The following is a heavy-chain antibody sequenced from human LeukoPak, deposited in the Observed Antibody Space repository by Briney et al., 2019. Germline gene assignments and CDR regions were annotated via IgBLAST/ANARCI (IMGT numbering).Heavy chain of an antibody. J-gene: IGHJ4*02. CDR1: GGSFSGYY. V-gene: IGHV4-34*01. CDR2: INHSGST. D-gene: IGHD3-22*01. Sequence: SETLSLTCAVYGGSFSGYYWSWIRQPPGKGLDWIGEINHSGSTNYNPSLKSRVTISVDTSKNQFSLKLSSVTAADTAVYYCARIDYDSSGYYSHYFDYWGQGTLFTVSS. CDR3: ARIDYDSSGYYSHYFDY.